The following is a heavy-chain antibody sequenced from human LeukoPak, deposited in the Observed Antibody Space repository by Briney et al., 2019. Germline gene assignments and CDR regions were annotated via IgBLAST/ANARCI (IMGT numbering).Heavy chain of an antibody. CDR3: ASYTTVTYHFDY. Sequence: PSETLSLTCAVYGGSFSGYYWSWIRQPPGKGLEWIGSIYSTGSTYYNPSLKSRVTISLGTSKNQFSLKLSSVTAADTAVYYCASYTTVTYHFDYWGQGTLVTVSS. J-gene: IGHJ4*02. V-gene: IGHV4-34*01. CDR2: IYSTGST. CDR1: GGSFSGYY. D-gene: IGHD4-17*01.